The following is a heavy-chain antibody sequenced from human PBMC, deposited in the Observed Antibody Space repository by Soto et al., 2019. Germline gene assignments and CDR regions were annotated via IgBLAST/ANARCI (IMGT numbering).Heavy chain of an antibody. Sequence: PSETLSLTCTVSGASINSSSYYWGWIRQPPGKGLEWIGSIYYSGRTFYNPSLKSPFTISVDTSQNQFSLKLSSVTAADTAVYYCARLGYCSGGSCSHDAINIWGQGTMVTVSS. CDR1: GASINSSSYY. CDR3: ARLGYCSGGSCSHDAINI. J-gene: IGHJ3*02. D-gene: IGHD2-15*01. CDR2: IYYSGRT. V-gene: IGHV4-39*01.